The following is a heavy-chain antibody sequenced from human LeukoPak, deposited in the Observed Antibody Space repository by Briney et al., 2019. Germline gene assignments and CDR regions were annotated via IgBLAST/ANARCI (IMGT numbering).Heavy chain of an antibody. CDR2: ISGSGGST. J-gene: IGHJ4*02. CDR3: AKVGDYYGDYEGFDY. V-gene: IGHV3-23*01. D-gene: IGHD4-17*01. CDR1: GFTFSSYS. Sequence: PGGSLRLSCAASGFTFSSYSMNWVRQAPGKGLEWVSAISGSGGSTYYADSVKGRFTISRDNSKNTLYLQMNSLRAEDTAVYYCAKVGDYYGDYEGFDYWGQGTLVTVSS.